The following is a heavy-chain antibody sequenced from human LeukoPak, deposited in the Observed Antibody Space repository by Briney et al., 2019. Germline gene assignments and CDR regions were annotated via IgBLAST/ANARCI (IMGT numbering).Heavy chain of an antibody. Sequence: PGGSLRLSCAASGFTFSSYGMHWVRQAPGKGLEWVAFIRYDGTKKYYADSVKGRFTISRDNSKNTLYLQMNSLRAEDTAVYYCARGQIGVALDYWGQGTLVTVSS. CDR1: GFTFSSYG. CDR3: ARGQIGVALDY. CDR2: IRYDGTKK. V-gene: IGHV3-30*02. D-gene: IGHD6-19*01. J-gene: IGHJ4*02.